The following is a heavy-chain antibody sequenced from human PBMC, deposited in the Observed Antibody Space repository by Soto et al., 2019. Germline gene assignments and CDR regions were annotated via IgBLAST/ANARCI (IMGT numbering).Heavy chain of an antibody. CDR3: ARDLPTMGV. J-gene: IGHJ6*02. Sequence: QVQLVQSGAEVKKPGASVKVSCKASGYTFTSYGISWVRQAPGQGLEWMGWIRAYNGNTNYAQKLPGRVTMTTDTSTSTGYMELRSLISADTAVYYCARDLPTMGVWGQGTTVSVSS. CDR2: IRAYNGNT. V-gene: IGHV1-18*01. CDR1: GYTFTSYG.